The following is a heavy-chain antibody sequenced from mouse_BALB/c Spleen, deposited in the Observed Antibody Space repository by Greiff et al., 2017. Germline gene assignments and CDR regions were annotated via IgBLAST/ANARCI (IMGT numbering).Heavy chain of an antibody. J-gene: IGHJ4*01. CDR3: ARDYYRYDGGGDY. V-gene: IGHV1-69*01. Sequence: QVQLQQPGAELVMPGASVKMSCKASGYTFTDYWMHWVKQRPGQGLEWIGAIDTSDSYTSYNQKFKGKATLTVDESSSTAYMQLSSLTSEDSAVYYCARDYYRYDGGGDYWGQGTSVTVSS. CDR1: GYTFTDYW. CDR2: IDTSDSYT. D-gene: IGHD2-14*01.